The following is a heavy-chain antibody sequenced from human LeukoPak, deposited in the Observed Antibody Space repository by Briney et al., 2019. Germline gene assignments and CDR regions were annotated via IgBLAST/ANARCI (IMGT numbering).Heavy chain of an antibody. V-gene: IGHV4-39*01. CDR1: GGSISSSSYY. J-gene: IGHJ3*02. CDR3: ARQLGAYSYPFDI. Sequence: SETLSLTCTVSGGSISSSSYYWGWIRQPPGKGLEWIPSIYYSETTLYNPSLTSRVTISVDTSKNQFSLRLNSVTAADTAVYYCARQLGAYSYPFDIWGQGTKVTVSS. CDR2: IYYSETT. D-gene: IGHD3-16*01.